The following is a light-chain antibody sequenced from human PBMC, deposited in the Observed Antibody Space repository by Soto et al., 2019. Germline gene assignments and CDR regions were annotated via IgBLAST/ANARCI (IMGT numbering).Light chain of an antibody. CDR3: CSYAGNSLWV. CDR2: DVS. J-gene: IGLJ3*02. Sequence: QSALTQPRSVSGSPGQSVTISCTGSSSDVGGSNFVSWYQQHPVKAPKLVIYDVSKRPSGVPDRFSGSKSGNTASLTISGLQAEDEADYYCCSYAGNSLWVFGGGTQLT. CDR1: SSDVGGSNF. V-gene: IGLV2-11*01.